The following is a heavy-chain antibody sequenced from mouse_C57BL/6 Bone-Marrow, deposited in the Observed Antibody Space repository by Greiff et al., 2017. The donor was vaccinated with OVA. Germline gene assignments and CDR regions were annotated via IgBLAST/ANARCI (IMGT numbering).Heavy chain of an antibody. CDR1: GYTFTDYN. Sequence: SGPELVKPGASVKIPCKASGYTFTDYNMDWVKQSHGKSLEWIGDINPNNGGTIYNQKFKGKATLTVDKSSSTAYMELRSLTSEDTAVYYCARIHYGSSYDYYAMDYWGQGTSVTVSS. D-gene: IGHD1-1*01. CDR2: INPNNGGT. V-gene: IGHV1-18*01. CDR3: ARIHYGSSYDYYAMDY. J-gene: IGHJ4*01.